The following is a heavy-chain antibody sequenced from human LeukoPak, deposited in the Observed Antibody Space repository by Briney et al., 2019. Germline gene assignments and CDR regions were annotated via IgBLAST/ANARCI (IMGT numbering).Heavy chain of an antibody. J-gene: IGHJ5*02. V-gene: IGHV4-34*01. CDR3: ARHYGP. CDR2: INHSGST. D-gene: IGHD3-16*01. Sequence: PSETLSHTCAVYGGSFSGYYWSWIRQPPGKGLEWIGEINHSGSTYNNPSLKSRVTISVDTSKNQFSLKLNSVTAADTAVYYCARHYGPWGQGTLVTVSS. CDR1: GGSFSGYY.